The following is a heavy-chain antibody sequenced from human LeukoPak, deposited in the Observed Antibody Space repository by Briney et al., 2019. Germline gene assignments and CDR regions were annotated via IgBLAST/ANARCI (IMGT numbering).Heavy chain of an antibody. CDR1: GSTFSSYS. CDR3: ARDYTGSYWFDY. Sequence: GGSLRLSCAASGSTFSSYSMNWVRQAPGKGLEWVSYINGLSSTIYYADSVKGRFTISRDNAKNSLYLQMNSLRAEDTAVYYCARDYTGSYWFDYWGQGTLVTVSS. V-gene: IGHV3-48*01. CDR2: INGLSSTI. J-gene: IGHJ4*02. D-gene: IGHD1-26*01.